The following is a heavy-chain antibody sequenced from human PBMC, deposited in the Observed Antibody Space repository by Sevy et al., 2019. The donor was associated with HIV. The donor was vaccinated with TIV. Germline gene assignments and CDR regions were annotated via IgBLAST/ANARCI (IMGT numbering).Heavy chain of an antibody. CDR3: ARVVPGYCSGGSCFESGHDAFDI. V-gene: IGHV4-4*07. D-gene: IGHD2-15*01. CDR1: GGSISSYY. CDR2: IYTSGST. J-gene: IGHJ3*02. Sequence: SETLSLTCTVSGGSISSYYWSWIRQPAGKGLEWIGRIYTSGSTNYNPSLKSRVTMSVDTSKNQFSRKLSSVTAADTAVYYCARVVPGYCSGGSCFESGHDAFDIWGQGTMVTVSS.